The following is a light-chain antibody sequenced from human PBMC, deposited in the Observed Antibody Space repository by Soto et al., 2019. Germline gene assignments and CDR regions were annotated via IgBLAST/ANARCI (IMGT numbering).Light chain of an antibody. V-gene: IGKV1-39*01. Sequence: DIPMTQSPSSLSASVGDRVTITCRASQSISTYLSWYQQKPGKAPNLLIYAASTLQRGVPSRFSGSGSGTDFTLTISSLQPEDFATYYCQQSYNTVLPTFGGGTKVEIK. CDR1: QSISTY. J-gene: IGKJ4*01. CDR2: AAS. CDR3: QQSYNTVLPT.